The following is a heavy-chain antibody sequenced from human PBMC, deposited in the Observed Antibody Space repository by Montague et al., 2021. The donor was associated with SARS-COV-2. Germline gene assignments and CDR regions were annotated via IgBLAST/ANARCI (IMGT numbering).Heavy chain of an antibody. J-gene: IGHJ4*02. Sequence: SLRLSCAASGFTFSSYEMNWVRQAPGKGLEWVSYISSSGSTICYADSVKGRFTISRDNAKNSLYLQMNSLRAEDTAVYYCARVKPSIAARNYFDYWGQGTLVTVSS. D-gene: IGHD6-6*01. CDR1: GFTFSSYE. CDR2: ISSSGSTI. V-gene: IGHV3-48*03. CDR3: ARVKPSIAARNYFDY.